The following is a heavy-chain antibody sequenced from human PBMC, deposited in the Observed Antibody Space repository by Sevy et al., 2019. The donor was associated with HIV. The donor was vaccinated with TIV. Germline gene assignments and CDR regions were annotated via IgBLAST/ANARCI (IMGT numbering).Heavy chain of an antibody. CDR1: GASIRSYY. Sequence: SETLSLTCNVSGASIRSYYWTWIRQPPGKGLEWIGNIFYRGTTDYNPSLKSRVTISVDTSQNQVSLWVNSVTASDTAVYFCARLECSGEDNCYNHWGQGTPVTVSS. D-gene: IGHD2-15*01. V-gene: IGHV4-59*01. J-gene: IGHJ5*02. CDR2: IFYRGTT. CDR3: ARLECSGEDNCYNH.